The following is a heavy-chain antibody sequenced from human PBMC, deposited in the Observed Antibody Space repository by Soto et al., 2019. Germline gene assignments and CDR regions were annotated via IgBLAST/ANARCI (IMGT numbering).Heavy chain of an antibody. CDR1: GGTFSSHG. CDR3: ASERSAQYFDF. CDR2: IIPTFGTP. Sequence: QVQLVQSGTVVQRRGSSVKVSCQASGGTFSSHGMAWVRQAPGQGLEWMGGIIPTFGTPTYAPKFQGRVTITADKSTTTAYMELSSLRSEDTRVYYCASERSAQYFDFWGQGTLITVS. D-gene: IGHD1-26*01. V-gene: IGHV1-69*06. J-gene: IGHJ4*02.